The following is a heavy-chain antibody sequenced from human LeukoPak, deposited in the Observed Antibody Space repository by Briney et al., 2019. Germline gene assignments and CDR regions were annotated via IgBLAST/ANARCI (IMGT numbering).Heavy chain of an antibody. V-gene: IGHV3-21*01. CDR2: ISSSSSNT. Sequence: PGGSLRLSCAASGFTFSSDTMNWVRQAPGQGLEWVSSISSSSSNTHYADPVKGRFTISRDNAKNSLYLQMNSLRDEDTAVYYCVHGDNRDYWGQGTLVTVSS. CDR3: VHGDNRDY. J-gene: IGHJ4*02. D-gene: IGHD1-14*01. CDR1: GFTFSSDT.